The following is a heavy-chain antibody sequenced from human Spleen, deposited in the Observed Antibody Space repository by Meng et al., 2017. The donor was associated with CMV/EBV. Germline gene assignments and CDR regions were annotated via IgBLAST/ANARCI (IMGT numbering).Heavy chain of an antibody. Sequence: ETLSLTCTVSGGSISSSSYYWGWIRQPPGKGLEWVSVIYSGGSTYYADSVKGRFTISRDNSKNTLYLQMNSLRAEDTAVYYCARRGAAATLYNYYGMDVWGQGTTVTVSS. CDR3: ARRGAAATLYNYYGMDV. CDR1: GGSISSSSYY. V-gene: IGHV3-53*01. D-gene: IGHD2-15*01. J-gene: IGHJ6*02. CDR2: IYSGGST.